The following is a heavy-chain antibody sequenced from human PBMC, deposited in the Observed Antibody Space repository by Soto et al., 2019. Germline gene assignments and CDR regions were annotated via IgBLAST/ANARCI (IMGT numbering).Heavy chain of an antibody. CDR1: GFTFSSYG. CDR2: MWYDGSNK. Sequence: QVQLVESGGGVVQPGRSLRLSCAASGFTFSSYGMHWVRQAPGKGLEWVAVMWYDGSNKYYADSVKGRFTISRDNSKNTLYLQMNSLRAEDTTVYYCARSGERIGRGGSGGSKRYYMDVWGKGTTVTVSS. V-gene: IGHV3-33*01. CDR3: ARSGERIGRGGSGGSKRYYMDV. D-gene: IGHD3-10*01. J-gene: IGHJ6*03.